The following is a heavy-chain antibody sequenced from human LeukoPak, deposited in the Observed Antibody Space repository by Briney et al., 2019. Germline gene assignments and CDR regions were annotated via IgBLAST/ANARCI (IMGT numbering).Heavy chain of an antibody. CDR1: GYTFTGYY. J-gene: IGHJ4*02. CDR3: ARVVGYCSGGSCRNDY. Sequence: ASVKVPCKASGYTFTGYYMHWVRQAPGQGLEWMGRINPNSGGTNYAQKFQGRVTMTRDTSISTAYLELSRLRSDDTAVYYCARVVGYCSGGSCRNDYWGQGTLVTVSS. V-gene: IGHV1-2*06. CDR2: INPNSGGT. D-gene: IGHD2-15*01.